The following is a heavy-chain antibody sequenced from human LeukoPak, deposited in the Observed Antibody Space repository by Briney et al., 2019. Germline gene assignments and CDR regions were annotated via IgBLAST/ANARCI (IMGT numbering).Heavy chain of an antibody. D-gene: IGHD3-9*01. CDR2: ISSSSTTI. Sequence: GGSLRLSCAASGFTFSTYSMNWVRQAPGKGLEWVSCISSSSTTIYYADSAKGRFTISRDNAKNSLFLQMNSLRAEDTAVYYYARVLSGTLTFDHWGQGTLVAVSS. CDR3: ARVLSGTLTFDH. J-gene: IGHJ4*02. CDR1: GFTFSTYS. V-gene: IGHV3-48*04.